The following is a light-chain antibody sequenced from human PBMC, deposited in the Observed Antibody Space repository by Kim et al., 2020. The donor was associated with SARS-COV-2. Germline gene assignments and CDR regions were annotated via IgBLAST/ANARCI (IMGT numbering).Light chain of an antibody. CDR1: RLRSYY. Sequence: VALGQTVRITCQGDRLRSYYASWYQQKPGQAPVLVIYGKNNRPSGIPDRFSGSSSGNTASLTITGAQAEDEADYYCNSRDSSGNPLFGGGTKLTVL. J-gene: IGLJ2*01. V-gene: IGLV3-19*01. CDR3: NSRDSSGNPL. CDR2: GKN.